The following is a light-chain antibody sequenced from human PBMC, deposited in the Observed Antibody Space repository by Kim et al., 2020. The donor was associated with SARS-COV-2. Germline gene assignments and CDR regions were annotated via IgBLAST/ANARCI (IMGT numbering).Light chain of an antibody. CDR3: AAWDDSLSGVV. J-gene: IGLJ2*01. V-gene: IGLV1-47*01. CDR2: RNN. Sequence: QSVLTQPPSASGTPGQRVTISCSGSSSNIGSNYVYWYQQLPGTAPKLLIYRNNQRPSGVPDRFSGSKSGTSASLAISGLRSEDEADYHCAAWDDSLSGVVFGGGTQVS. CDR1: SSNIGSNY.